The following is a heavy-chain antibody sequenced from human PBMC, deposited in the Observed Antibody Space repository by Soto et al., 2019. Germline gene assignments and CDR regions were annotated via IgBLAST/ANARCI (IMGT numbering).Heavy chain of an antibody. D-gene: IGHD6-19*01. CDR1: GYSFTSYW. V-gene: IGHV5-51*01. CDR3: ARQGIAVAGTYYYYYGMDV. Sequence: GESLKISCKGSGYSFTSYWIGWVRQMPGKGLEWMGIIYPGDSDTRYGPSFQGQVTISADKSISTAYLQWSSLKASDTAMYYCARQGIAVAGTYYYYYGMDVWGQGTTVTVSS. J-gene: IGHJ6*02. CDR2: IYPGDSDT.